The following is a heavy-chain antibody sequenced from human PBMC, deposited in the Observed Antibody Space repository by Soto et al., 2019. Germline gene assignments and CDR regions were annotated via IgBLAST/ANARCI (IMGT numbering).Heavy chain of an antibody. D-gene: IGHD3-3*01. CDR1: GGSISSYY. CDR2: IYYSGST. J-gene: IGHJ6*02. CDR3: ARGSPERSGYSPWEYYYYGMDV. Sequence: SETLSLTCTVSGGSISSYYWSWIRQPPGKGLEWIGYIYYSGSTNYNPSLKSRVTISVDTSKNQFSLKLSSVTAADTAVYYCARGSPERSGYSPWEYYYYGMDVWGQGTTVTVSS. V-gene: IGHV4-59*01.